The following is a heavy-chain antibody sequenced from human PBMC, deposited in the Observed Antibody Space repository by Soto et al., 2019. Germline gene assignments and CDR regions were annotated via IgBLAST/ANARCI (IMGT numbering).Heavy chain of an antibody. J-gene: IGHJ6*03. V-gene: IGHV4-34*01. D-gene: IGHD3-3*01. CDR1: GGSFSGYY. CDR3: ARGRGLRFLEWTSYYYYYVDV. Sequence: SETLSLTCAVYGGSFSGYYWSWIRQPPGKGLEWIGEINHSGSTNYNPSLKSRVTISVDTSKNQFSLKLSSVTAADTAVYYCARGRGLRFLEWTSYYYYYVDVWGKGTTVTVSS. CDR2: INHSGST.